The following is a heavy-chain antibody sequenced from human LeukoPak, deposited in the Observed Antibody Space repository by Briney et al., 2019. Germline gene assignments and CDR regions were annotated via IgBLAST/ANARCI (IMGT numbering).Heavy chain of an antibody. Sequence: ASVKVSCKASGGTFSSYAISWVRQAPGQGLEWMGRIIPILGIANYAQKFQGRVTITADKSTSTAYMELSSPRSEDTAVYYCARVGLAARPISVYWGQGTLVTVSS. J-gene: IGHJ4*02. D-gene: IGHD6-6*01. CDR2: IIPILGIA. CDR1: GGTFSSYA. V-gene: IGHV1-69*04. CDR3: ARVGLAARPISVY.